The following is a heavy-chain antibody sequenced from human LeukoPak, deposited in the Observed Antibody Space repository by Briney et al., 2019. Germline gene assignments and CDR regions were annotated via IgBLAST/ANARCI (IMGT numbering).Heavy chain of an antibody. Sequence: SVKVSCKASGGTFSSYAISWVRQAPGQGLEWMGGIIPIFGTANYAQKFQGRVTITADESTSTAYMELSSLRSEDTAVYYCARDIRSVLAMDVWGQGATVTVSS. CDR2: IIPIFGTA. CDR1: GGTFSSYA. J-gene: IGHJ6*02. D-gene: IGHD2-21*01. V-gene: IGHV1-69*01. CDR3: ARDIRSVLAMDV.